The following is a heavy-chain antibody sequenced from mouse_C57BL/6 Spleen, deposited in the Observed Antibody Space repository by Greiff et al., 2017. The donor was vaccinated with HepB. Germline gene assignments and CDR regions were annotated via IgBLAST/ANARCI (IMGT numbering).Heavy chain of an antibody. J-gene: IGHJ4*01. V-gene: IGHV2-2*01. D-gene: IGHD5-5*01. CDR3: AIKRDYHYYAMDY. Sequence: VQLQQSGPGLVQPSQSLSITCTVSGFSLTSYGVHWVRQSPGKGLEWLGVIWSGGSTDYNAAFISRLSISKDNSKSQVFFKMNSLQADDTAIYYCAIKRDYHYYAMDYWGQGTSVTVSS. CDR2: IWSGGST. CDR1: GFSLTSYG.